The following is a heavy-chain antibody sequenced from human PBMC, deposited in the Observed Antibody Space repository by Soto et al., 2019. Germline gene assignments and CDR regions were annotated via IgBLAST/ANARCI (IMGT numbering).Heavy chain of an antibody. CDR2: IYYSGST. V-gene: IGHV4-31*02. D-gene: IGHD1-7*01. Sequence: SETLSLTCTVSGGSISSGGYYWSWIRQHPGKGLEWIGYIYYSGSTYYNPSLKSRVTISVDTSKNQFSLKLSSVTAADTAVYYCARGILELRDNYYYGMEVWGQGTTVTVSS. CDR1: GGSISSGGYY. J-gene: IGHJ6*02. CDR3: ARGILELRDNYYYGMEV.